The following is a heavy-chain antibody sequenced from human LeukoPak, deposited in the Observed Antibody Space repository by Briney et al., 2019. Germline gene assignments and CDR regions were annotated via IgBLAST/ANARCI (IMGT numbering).Heavy chain of an antibody. Sequence: SETLSLTCTVSGGSISSYYWTWIRQPPGKGLEWIGYVYYSGSINYSPSLNSRLTISVDTSKNQFSLKLSSVTAADTAVYYCARGGYYFDYWGQGTLVTISS. CDR1: GGSISSYY. V-gene: IGHV4-59*01. J-gene: IGHJ4*02. D-gene: IGHD3-10*01. CDR3: ARGGYYFDY. CDR2: VYYSGSI.